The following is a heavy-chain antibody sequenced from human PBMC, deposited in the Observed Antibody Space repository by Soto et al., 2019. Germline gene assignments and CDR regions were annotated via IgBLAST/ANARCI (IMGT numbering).Heavy chain of an antibody. CDR3: ARVANWGSGWFDP. Sequence: QVQLVQSGAEVKKPGSSVKVSCKASGGTFSSYTVSWVRQAPGQGLEWMGRIIPILGIANYAQKFQGRVTITADKSTSTAYMELSSVRSEDTAVYYCARVANWGSGWFDPWGQGTLVTVSS. V-gene: IGHV1-69*02. CDR1: GGTFSSYT. CDR2: IIPILGIA. J-gene: IGHJ5*02. D-gene: IGHD7-27*01.